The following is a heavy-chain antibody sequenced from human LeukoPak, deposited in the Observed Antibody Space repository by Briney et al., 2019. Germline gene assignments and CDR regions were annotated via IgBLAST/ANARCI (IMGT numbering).Heavy chain of an antibody. Sequence: PGGSLRLSCAASGFMFSSNWMSWVRLAPGKGLEWVANIKEDGTETYYVDSVKGRFTISRDNAKNTLYLQMNSLRAEDAAVYYCAKATYGGNTEFDYWGQGTLVTVSS. CDR1: GFMFSSNW. V-gene: IGHV3-7*03. J-gene: IGHJ4*02. CDR2: IKEDGTET. D-gene: IGHD4-23*01. CDR3: AKATYGGNTEFDY.